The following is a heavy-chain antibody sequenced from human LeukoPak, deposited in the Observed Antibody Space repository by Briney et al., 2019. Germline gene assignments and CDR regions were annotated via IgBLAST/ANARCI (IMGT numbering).Heavy chain of an antibody. CDR2: ISGGSATYM. CDR3: ARRLEYYYDSSGYFSFSDY. D-gene: IGHD3-22*01. V-gene: IGHV3-21*01. Sequence: GGSLRLSCAASGFTFSSYKMNWVRQAPGKGLEWVSSISGGSATYMYYADSLKGRFTISRDNAKNSLYLQMNSLRAEDTAVYYCARRLEYYYDSSGYFSFSDYWGQGTLVTVSS. J-gene: IGHJ4*02. CDR1: GFTFSSYK.